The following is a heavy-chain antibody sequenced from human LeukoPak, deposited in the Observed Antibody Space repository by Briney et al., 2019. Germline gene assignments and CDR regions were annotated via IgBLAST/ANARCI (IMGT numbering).Heavy chain of an antibody. V-gene: IGHV3-21*01. CDR1: GFTFSSYS. CDR3: ARESSSGRSNWFDP. Sequence: SGGSLRLSCAASGFTFSSYSMNWVRQSPGKGREGVSSISSSSIYIYYGDSVKGRFTISRDNAKNSLFLQMNSLRDEDTAVYYCARESSSGRSNWFDPWGKGTMVTVSS. J-gene: IGHJ5*02. D-gene: IGHD6-19*01. CDR2: ISSSSIYI.